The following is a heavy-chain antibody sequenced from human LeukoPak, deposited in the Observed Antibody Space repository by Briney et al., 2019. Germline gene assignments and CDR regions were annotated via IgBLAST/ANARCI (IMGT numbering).Heavy chain of an antibody. CDR3: TRVLLGYTRYYYDSSGPYFDY. CDR1: GFTFGDYA. J-gene: IGHJ4*02. D-gene: IGHD3-22*01. V-gene: IGHV3-49*03. Sequence: GSLRLSCTASGFTFGDYAMSRFRQAPGKGLEWVGFIRSKAYGGTTGYAASVKGRFTISRDDSKSIAYLQMNSLKTEDTAVYYCTRVLLGYTRYYYDSSGPYFDYWGQGTLVTVSS. CDR2: IRSKAYGGTT.